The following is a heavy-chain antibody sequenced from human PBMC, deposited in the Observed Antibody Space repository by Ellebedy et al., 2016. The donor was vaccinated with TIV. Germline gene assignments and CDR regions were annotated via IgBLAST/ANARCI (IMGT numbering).Heavy chain of an antibody. D-gene: IGHD2-15*01. CDR3: ARAPIGSLDY. V-gene: IGHV4-34*01. CDR1: GGSFSGYY. CDR2: INHSGNT. Sequence: SETLSLTXAVYGGSFSGYYWSWIRQPPGKGLEWIGEINHSGNTYYNPSLKSRVTISVDRSKNQFSLRLTSVTAADTAVYYCARAPIGSLDYWGQGTLVTVSS. J-gene: IGHJ4*02.